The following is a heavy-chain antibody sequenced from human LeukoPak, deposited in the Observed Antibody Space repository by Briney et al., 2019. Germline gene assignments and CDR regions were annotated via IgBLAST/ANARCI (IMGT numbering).Heavy chain of an antibody. V-gene: IGHV3-48*03. CDR2: ITNSGSTI. CDR1: GFTFSSYD. Sequence: PGGSLRLSCAASGFTFSSYDMNWVRQAPGKWLEWVSHITNSGSTIYYADSVKGRFTISRDNAKNSLYLQMNSLRAEDTAIYYCARDEGDGYNYDHYYMDVWGKGTTVTVSS. CDR3: ARDEGDGYNYDHYYMDV. J-gene: IGHJ6*03. D-gene: IGHD5-24*01.